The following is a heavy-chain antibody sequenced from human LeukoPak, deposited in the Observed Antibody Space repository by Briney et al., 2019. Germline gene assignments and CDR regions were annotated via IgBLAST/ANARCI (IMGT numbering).Heavy chain of an antibody. CDR1: GFTFSSYG. CDR3: AKELWFGPDYGMDV. J-gene: IGHJ6*02. V-gene: IGHV3-30*18. Sequence: PGRSLRLSCAASGFTFSSYGMHWVRQAPGKGLEWVAVISYDGSNKYYADSVKGRFTISRDNSKNTLYLQMNSLRAEDTAVYYCAKELWFGPDYGMDVWGQGTTVTVSS. D-gene: IGHD3-10*01. CDR2: ISYDGSNK.